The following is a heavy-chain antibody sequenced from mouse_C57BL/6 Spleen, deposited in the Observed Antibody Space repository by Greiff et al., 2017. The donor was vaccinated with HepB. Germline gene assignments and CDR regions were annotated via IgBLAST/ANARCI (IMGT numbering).Heavy chain of an antibody. CDR1: GYSFTDYN. J-gene: IGHJ1*03. CDR2: INPNYGTT. D-gene: IGHD4-1*01. Sequence: EVKLVESGPELVKPGASVKISCKASGYSFTDYNMNWVKQSNGKSLEWIGVINPNYGTTSYNQKFKGKATLTVDQSSSTAYMQLNSLTSEDSAVYYCARERANWDSHWYFDVWGTGTTVTVSS. V-gene: IGHV1-39*01. CDR3: ARERANWDSHWYFDV.